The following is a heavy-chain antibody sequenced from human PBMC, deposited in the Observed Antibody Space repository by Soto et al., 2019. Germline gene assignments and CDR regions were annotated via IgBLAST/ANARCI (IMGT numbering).Heavy chain of an antibody. CDR3: ARDLVGELVPAAIRSLYGMDV. V-gene: IGHV3-11*01. CDR1: GFTFSDYY. Sequence: LRLSCAASGFTFSDYYMSWIRQAPGKGLEWVSYISSSGSTIYYADSVKGRFTISGDNAKNSLYLQMNSLRAEDTAVYYCARDLVGELVPAAIRSLYGMDVWGQGTTVTVSS. J-gene: IGHJ6*02. D-gene: IGHD2-2*02. CDR2: ISSSGSTI.